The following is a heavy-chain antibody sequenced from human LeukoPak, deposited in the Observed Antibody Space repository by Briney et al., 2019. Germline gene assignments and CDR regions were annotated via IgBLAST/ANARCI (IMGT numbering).Heavy chain of an antibody. CDR3: VRDNPRCCGVVPANIDDY. Sequence: GRSLRLSCVASGFTFNSYGMHWVRQAPGKGLEWVAGISYDGTYIYYVDSVKGRFTISRDNAKNTLYLQMHSLRAEDTAVYYCVRDNPRCCGVVPANIDDYWGQGSLVTVSS. CDR1: GFTFNSYG. CDR2: ISYDGTYI. D-gene: IGHD2-15*01. J-gene: IGHJ4*02. V-gene: IGHV3-30*03.